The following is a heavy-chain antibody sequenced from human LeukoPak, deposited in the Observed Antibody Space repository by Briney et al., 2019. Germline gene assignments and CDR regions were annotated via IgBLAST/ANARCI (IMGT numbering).Heavy chain of an antibody. CDR1: GFTVSSNY. J-gene: IGHJ5*02. CDR2: IYSGGST. D-gene: IGHD1-1*01. Sequence: PGGSLRLSCAASGFTVSSNYMSWVRQAPGKGLEWVSVIYSGGSTYYADSVKGRFTISRDNAKSSLYLQLNDLRAEDTAVYYCVRDFQWSLESWGQGTPVTVSS. V-gene: IGHV3-66*01. CDR3: VRDFQWSLES.